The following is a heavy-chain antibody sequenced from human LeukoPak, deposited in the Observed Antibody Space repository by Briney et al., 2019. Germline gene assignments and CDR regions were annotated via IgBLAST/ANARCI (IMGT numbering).Heavy chain of an antibody. CDR2: IIPIFGTA. Sequence: AVKVSCKASGCTFSSYAISWVRQAPGQRLEWMGGIIPIFGTASYAQKFEGRVTITADKSTSTAYMELSSLRSEDTAVYYCARGSALAVAAPYYYYYTDVWGKGTTVTVYS. V-gene: IGHV1-69*06. D-gene: IGHD6-19*01. J-gene: IGHJ6*03. CDR1: GCTFSSYA. CDR3: ARGSALAVAAPYYYYYTDV.